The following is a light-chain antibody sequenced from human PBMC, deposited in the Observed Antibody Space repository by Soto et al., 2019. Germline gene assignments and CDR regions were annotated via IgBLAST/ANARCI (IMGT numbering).Light chain of an antibody. Sequence: QSALTQPASVSGSPGQSITISCTGTSSDVGGYNYVSWYQQHPGKAPKLMIYDVSNRPSGVSNRFSGSKSGNTASLTISGLQAEDEADYYCSSYTSSRTPPVVFGTGTKVTVL. CDR2: DVS. CDR1: SSDVGGYNY. V-gene: IGLV2-14*01. CDR3: SSYTSSRTPPVV. J-gene: IGLJ1*01.